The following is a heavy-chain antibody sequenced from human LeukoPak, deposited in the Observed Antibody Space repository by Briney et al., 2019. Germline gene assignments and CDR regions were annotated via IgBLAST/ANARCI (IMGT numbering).Heavy chain of an antibody. CDR2: ITGGGDDT. V-gene: IGHV3-23*01. Sequence: GGSLRLSCAASGFTFSSYAMSWVRQAPGKGLEGFSAITGGGDDTYYADSVEGRFTISRDNSKNTLYLQMNSLRAEDTAVYYCAKGSRVSRPYYFDYRGQGTLVTVSS. CDR1: GFTFSSYA. J-gene: IGHJ4*02. CDR3: AKGSRVSRPYYFDY. D-gene: IGHD6-6*01.